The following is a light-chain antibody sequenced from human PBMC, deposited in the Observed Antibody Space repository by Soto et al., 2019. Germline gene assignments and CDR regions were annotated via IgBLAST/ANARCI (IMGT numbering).Light chain of an antibody. Sequence: DIPMTQSPSSLSASVGDRVTITCRASQSISTYLNWYQQKPGKAPRVLIYAASSLQSGVPSRFSGTGSGTDFILTISSLQPEDFATYYCQQSYSTPLAFGQVTKLEIK. CDR1: QSISTY. CDR3: QQSYSTPLA. V-gene: IGKV1-39*01. CDR2: AAS. J-gene: IGKJ2*01.